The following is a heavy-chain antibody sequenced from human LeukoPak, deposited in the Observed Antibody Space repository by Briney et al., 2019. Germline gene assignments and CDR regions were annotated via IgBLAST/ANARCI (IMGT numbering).Heavy chain of an antibody. CDR3: ARDNDWAFHY. CDR1: GFTFSNYV. V-gene: IGHV3-48*02. J-gene: IGHJ4*02. Sequence: GGSLRLSCAASGFTFSNYVMSWVRQAPGKGLEWVSYINHNGEMIFYPDFVKGRFTISRDNAKSSLYLQMNGLRDEDTAVYYCARDNDWAFHYWGQGTLVTVSS. CDR2: INHNGEMI. D-gene: IGHD3-9*01.